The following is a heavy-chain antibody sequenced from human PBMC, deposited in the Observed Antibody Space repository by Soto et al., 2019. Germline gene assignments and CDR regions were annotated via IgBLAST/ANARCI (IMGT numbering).Heavy chain of an antibody. CDR2: IYYSGSA. D-gene: IGHD1-26*01. CDR1: RSSISSSSYY. Sequence: PSVTRSLPCAVSRSSISSSSYYLDWILQPPGKGLEWIGTIYYSGSAYYNPSLKSRVTISIDTSKNQFSLKLSSVIAADTAGYYCARQGEPRRGSVASWFDPWGPGTLVTVSS. CDR3: ARQGEPRRGSVASWFDP. V-gene: IGHV4-39*01. J-gene: IGHJ5*02.